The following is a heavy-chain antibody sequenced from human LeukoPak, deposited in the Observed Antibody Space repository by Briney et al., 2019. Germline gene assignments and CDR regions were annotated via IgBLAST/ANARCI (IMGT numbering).Heavy chain of an antibody. J-gene: IGHJ4*02. CDR3: AKGGIGIQS. CDR1: GFTFGDYG. CDR2: ISGSGGST. V-gene: IGHV3-23*01. Sequence: GGSLRLSCEGSGFTFGDYGMSWVRQAPGKGLEWVSAISGSGGSTYYADSVKGRFTISRDNSKNTLYLQMNSLRAEDTAVYYCAKGGIGIQSWGQGTLVTVSS. D-gene: IGHD3-16*01.